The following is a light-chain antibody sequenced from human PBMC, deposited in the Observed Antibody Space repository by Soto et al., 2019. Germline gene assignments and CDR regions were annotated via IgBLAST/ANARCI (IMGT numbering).Light chain of an antibody. CDR2: EVD. V-gene: IGLV2-8*01. CDR3: ASAAGYFYV. J-gene: IGLJ1*01. Sequence: QSVLTQPPSASGSPGQSVTISCTGTSSDVGGYNYVSWYQHHPGTPPKVMIYEVDKRPAGVPDRFSGSKSGNTASLTISGLQAEDEADYYCASAAGYFYVFGTGTKVTVL. CDR1: SSDVGGYNY.